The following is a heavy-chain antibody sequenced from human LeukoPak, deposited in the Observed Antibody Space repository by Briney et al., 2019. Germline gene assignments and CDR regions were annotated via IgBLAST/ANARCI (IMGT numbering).Heavy chain of an antibody. CDR1: GGSIRSTNW. V-gene: IGHV4-4*02. Sequence: PSETLSLTCGVSGGSIRSTNWWTWVRQPPGKGLEWIGEVHLDGRTNYSPSLQSRLAMSVDSSEDHISLKLTSVTAADTSVYYCGREGGPYRPLDYTGQGTLVTVSS. CDR2: VHLDGRT. CDR3: GREGGPYRPLDY. J-gene: IGHJ4*02.